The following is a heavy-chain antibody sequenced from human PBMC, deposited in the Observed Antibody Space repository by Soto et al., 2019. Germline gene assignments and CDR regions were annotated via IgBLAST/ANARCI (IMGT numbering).Heavy chain of an antibody. CDR2: ISPYNDNT. CDR1: DYTFTSYG. D-gene: IGHD1-26*01. J-gene: IGHJ4*02. CDR3: ARGMWELPIDY. V-gene: IGHV1-18*01. Sequence: QVQLVQSGAEVKKPGASVKVSCKASDYTFTSYGINWVRQAPGQGLEWMGWISPYNDNTQYAQRFQGRDTLTTDTSTNTAYMDLRSLRSDDTAVYYCARGMWELPIDYWGQGTLVTFSS.